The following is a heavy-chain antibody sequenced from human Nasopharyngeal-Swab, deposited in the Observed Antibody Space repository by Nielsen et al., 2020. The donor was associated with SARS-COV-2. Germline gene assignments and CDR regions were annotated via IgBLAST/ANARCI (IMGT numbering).Heavy chain of an antibody. CDR1: GGSFSGYY. D-gene: IGHD3-9*01. J-gene: IGHJ6*03. Sequence: SETLSLTCAVYGGSFSGYYWSWIRQPPGKGLEWIGEINHSGSTNYNPSLKSRVTISADTSKNQFSLKLSSVTAADTAVYYCARSRELRYFDWSSYYYYYMDVWGKGTTVTVSS. CDR3: ARSRELRYFDWSSYYYYYMDV. CDR2: INHSGST. V-gene: IGHV4-34*01.